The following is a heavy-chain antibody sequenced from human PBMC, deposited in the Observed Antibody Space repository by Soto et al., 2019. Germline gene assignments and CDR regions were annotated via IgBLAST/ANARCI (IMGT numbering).Heavy chain of an antibody. D-gene: IGHD3-10*01. CDR1: GGSFSGYY. CDR2: INHSGST. V-gene: IGHV4-34*01. CDR3: ARGLPGGSGVRGVISYMGYYGMDV. Sequence: PSETLSLTCAVYGGSFSGYYWSWIRQPPGKGLEWIGEINHSGSTNYNPSLKSRVTISVDTSKNQFSLKLSSVTAADTAVYYCARGLPGGSGVRGVISYMGYYGMDVWGQGTTVTVSS. J-gene: IGHJ6*02.